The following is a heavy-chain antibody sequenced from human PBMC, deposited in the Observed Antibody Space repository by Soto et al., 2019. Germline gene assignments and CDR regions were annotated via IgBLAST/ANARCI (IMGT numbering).Heavy chain of an antibody. J-gene: IGHJ2*01. V-gene: IGHV4-59*01. Sequence: QVQLQESGPGLVKPSETLSLTCTVSGGSISSYYWSWIRQPPGKGLEWIGYIYDSGSTNYNPSLKSRVTISVDTSKNQFSLKLSSVTAADTAVYYCARAYCSSTSCYAPRYFDLWGRGTLVTVSS. CDR1: GGSISSYY. D-gene: IGHD2-2*01. CDR3: ARAYCSSTSCYAPRYFDL. CDR2: IYDSGST.